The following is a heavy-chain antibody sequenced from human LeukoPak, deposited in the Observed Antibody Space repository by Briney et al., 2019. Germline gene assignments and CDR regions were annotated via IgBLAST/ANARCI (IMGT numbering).Heavy chain of an antibody. D-gene: IGHD2-21*01. V-gene: IGHV1-3*01. CDR3: ARVDVVVGSYGMDV. CDR1: GYTFTSYA. J-gene: IGHJ6*02. CDR2: INAGNGNT. Sequence: GASVKVSCKASGYTFTSYAMHWVRQAPGQRLEWMGWINAGNGNTKYSQKFQGRVTITRDTSASTAYMELSSLRSEDTAVYYCARVDVVVGSYGMDVWGQGTTVTVPS.